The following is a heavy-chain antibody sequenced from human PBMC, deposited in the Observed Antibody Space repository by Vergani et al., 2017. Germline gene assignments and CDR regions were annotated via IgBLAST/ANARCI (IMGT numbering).Heavy chain of an antibody. V-gene: IGHV4-59*12. Sequence: QVQLQESGPGLVKPSETLSLTCTVSGGSISSYYWSWIRQPAGKGLEWIGEINHSGSTNYNPSLKSRVTISVDTSKNQFSLKLSSVTAADTAVYYCARGTGGYCSGGSCWYFDYWGQGTLVTVSS. CDR1: GGSISSYY. CDR2: INHSGST. J-gene: IGHJ4*02. D-gene: IGHD2-15*01. CDR3: ARGTGGYCSGGSCWYFDY.